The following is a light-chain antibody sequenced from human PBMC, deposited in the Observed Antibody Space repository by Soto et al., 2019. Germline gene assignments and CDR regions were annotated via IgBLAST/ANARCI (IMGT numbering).Light chain of an antibody. J-gene: IGKJ3*01. CDR1: QSINNRY. CDR2: GAS. V-gene: IGKV3-20*01. Sequence: EIVLTQSPGTLSLSPGERATLSCRASQSINNRYVAWYQQKPGQAPRLLFYGASSRVTGIPDRFIGRGSGTDFSFTIIRLESEDFAVYYCQQFGSSPGFTFGPGTKVDIK. CDR3: QQFGSSPGFT.